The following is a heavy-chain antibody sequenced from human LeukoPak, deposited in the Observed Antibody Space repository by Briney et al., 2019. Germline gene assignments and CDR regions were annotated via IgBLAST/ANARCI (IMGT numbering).Heavy chain of an antibody. V-gene: IGHV3-48*01. J-gene: IGHJ6*02. CDR3: TRDLMDYDVSTGLHHYYMDV. CDR2: ISSSSSTI. D-gene: IGHD3-9*01. Sequence: GGPLRLSCAASGFTFSSYSMNWLRQAPGKGLEWVSYISSSSSTIYYADSVKGRFTISRDNAKNSLYLQMNSLRAEDTAVYYCTRDLMDYDVSTGLHHYYMDVWGQGTTVTVSS. CDR1: GFTFSSYS.